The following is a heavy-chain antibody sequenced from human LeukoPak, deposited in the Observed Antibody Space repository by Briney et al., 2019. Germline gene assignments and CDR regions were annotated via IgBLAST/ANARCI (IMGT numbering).Heavy chain of an antibody. V-gene: IGHV3-21*01. J-gene: IGHJ4*02. CDR3: ARELVGATDY. CDR2: ISSSSSYI. Sequence: GGSLRLSCAASGFTFSSYSMNWVRQAPGKGLEWVSSISSSSSYIYYADSVKGRSTISRDNAKNSLYLQMNSLRAEDTAVYYCARELVGATDYWGQGTLVTVSS. D-gene: IGHD1-26*01. CDR1: GFTFSSYS.